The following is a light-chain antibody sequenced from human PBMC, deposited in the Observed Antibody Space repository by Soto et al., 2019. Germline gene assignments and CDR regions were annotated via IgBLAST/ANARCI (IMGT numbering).Light chain of an antibody. Sequence: DIVMTQSPDSLAVSLGERATINCKSSQSVLYSSNNKNYLAWYQQRPGQPPKLLIYWASTRESWVPDRFSGSGSGTDFTLTITSLQAEDVAVYYCQQYESTPPTFGQGTKFEIK. V-gene: IGKV4-1*01. CDR3: QQYESTPPT. CDR2: WAS. J-gene: IGKJ2*01. CDR1: QSVLYSSNNKNY.